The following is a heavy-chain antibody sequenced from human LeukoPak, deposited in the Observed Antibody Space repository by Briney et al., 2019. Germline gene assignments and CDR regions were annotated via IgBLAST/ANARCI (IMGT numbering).Heavy chain of an antibody. Sequence: SETLSLTCTVSGGSISSYYWSWIRQPPGKGLEWIGYIYYSGSTNYNPSLKSRVTISVDTSKNQFSLKLSSVTAADTAVYYCAREVGARGNWFDPWGQGTLVTVSS. V-gene: IGHV4-59*12. D-gene: IGHD1-26*01. J-gene: IGHJ5*02. CDR2: IYYSGST. CDR1: GGSISSYY. CDR3: AREVGARGNWFDP.